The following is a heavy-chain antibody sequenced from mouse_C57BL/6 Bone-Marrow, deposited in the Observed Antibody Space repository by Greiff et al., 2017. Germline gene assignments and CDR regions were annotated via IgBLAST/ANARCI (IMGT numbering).Heavy chain of an antibody. Sequence: QVHVKQSGTELVKPGASVKLSCKASGYTFTSYWMHWVKQRPGQGLEWIGNINPSNGGTNYNEKFKSKATLTVDKSSSTAYMQLSSLTSEDSAVYYCARRGSGTPFAYWGQGTLVTVSA. CDR1: GYTFTSYW. J-gene: IGHJ3*01. D-gene: IGHD1-3*01. CDR2: INPSNGGT. V-gene: IGHV1-53*01. CDR3: ARRGSGTPFAY.